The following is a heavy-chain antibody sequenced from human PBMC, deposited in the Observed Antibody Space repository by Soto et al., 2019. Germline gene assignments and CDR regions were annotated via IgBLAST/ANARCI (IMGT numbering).Heavy chain of an antibody. CDR2: ISGSGYSK. D-gene: IGHD1-26*01. Sequence: PGGSLRLSCAASGFPFSSHSMNWVRQARGKGLEWVATISGSGYSKFYIDSVRGRFTISRDNSKNTVYLQMNSLRAEDSALYYCTKEQERGSYDGGVDYWGRGTLVTVSS. V-gene: IGHV3-23*01. CDR3: TKEQERGSYDGGVDY. J-gene: IGHJ4*02. CDR1: GFPFSSHS.